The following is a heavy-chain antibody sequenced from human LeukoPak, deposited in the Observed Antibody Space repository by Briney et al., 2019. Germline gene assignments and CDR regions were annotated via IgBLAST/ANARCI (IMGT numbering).Heavy chain of an antibody. V-gene: IGHV3-72*01. CDR1: GFTFSSYG. J-gene: IGHJ4*02. CDR3: TRASLSGSYFFY. CDR2: SRKKANSYTT. Sequence: PGGSLRLSCAASGFTFSSYGMHWVRQTPGKGLEWVGRSRKKANSYTTEYAASVRGRFIISRDDSKNSLFLQMNSLKSDDTAVYYCTRASLSGSYFFYWGQGALVTVSS. D-gene: IGHD1-26*01.